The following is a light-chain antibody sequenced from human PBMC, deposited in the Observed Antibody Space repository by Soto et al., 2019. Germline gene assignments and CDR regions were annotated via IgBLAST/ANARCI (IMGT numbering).Light chain of an antibody. CDR2: AAS. CDR3: QQLRT. V-gene: IGKV1-9*01. J-gene: IGKJ3*01. CDR1: QGISSY. Sequence: DIQLTQSPSFLSASVGDRVTITCRASQGISSYLAWYQHKPGKAPKLLIYAASTLQSGVPSRFSGSGSGTEFTLTISSLQPEDFATYYCQQLRTFGPGTKVDIK.